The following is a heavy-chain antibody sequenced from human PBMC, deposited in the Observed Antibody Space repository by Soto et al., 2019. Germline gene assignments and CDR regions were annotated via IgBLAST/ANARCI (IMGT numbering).Heavy chain of an antibody. D-gene: IGHD5-12*01. J-gene: IGHJ3*02. CDR3: ARGGGYVYHVFDI. Sequence: PGGSMRVSCAAAGFTFSSYSMNWVRQAPGKGLEWVSYISSSSSTIYYADSVKGRFTISRDNAKNSLYLQMNSLRAEDTAVYYCARGGGYVYHVFDIGGKGKMVPVSS. CDR2: ISSSSSTI. CDR1: GFTFSSYS. V-gene: IGHV3-48*01.